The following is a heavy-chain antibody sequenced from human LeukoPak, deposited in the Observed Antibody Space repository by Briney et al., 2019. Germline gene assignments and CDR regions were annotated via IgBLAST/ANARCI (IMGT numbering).Heavy chain of an antibody. CDR1: GGSFSGYY. V-gene: IGHV4-34*01. D-gene: IGHD2-2*01. J-gene: IGHJ4*02. CDR2: INHSGST. CDR3: ARGWDIVVVPAAIGDPFDY. Sequence: SETLSLTCAVSGGSFSGYYWSWIRQPPRKGLEWIGEINHSGSTNYNPSLKSRVTISVDTSKNQFSLKLSSVTAADTAVYYCARGWDIVVVPAAIGDPFDYWGQGTLVTVSS.